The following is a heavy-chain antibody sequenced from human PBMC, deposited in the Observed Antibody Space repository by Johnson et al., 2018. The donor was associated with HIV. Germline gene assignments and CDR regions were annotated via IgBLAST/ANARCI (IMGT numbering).Heavy chain of an antibody. V-gene: IGHV3-9*01. J-gene: IGHJ3*02. D-gene: IGHD5-12*01. CDR2: ISWNSGNI. CDR3: ARERPGSGYDWGDAFDI. Sequence: VQLVESGGGVVQPGRSLRLSCAASGFTFDDYAMHWVRQAPGKGLEWVSGISWNSGNIAYADSVRGRFTISRDNSKNTLYLQMNSLRAEDTAVYYWARERPGSGYDWGDAFDIWGQGTMVTVSS. CDR1: GFTFDDYA.